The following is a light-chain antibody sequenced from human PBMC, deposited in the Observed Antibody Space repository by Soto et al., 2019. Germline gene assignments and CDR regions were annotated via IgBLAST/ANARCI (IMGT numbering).Light chain of an antibody. CDR1: QGIGDT. V-gene: IGKV3-15*01. CDR3: QQRSNWPRT. Sequence: VMRQAPATLSVSPGEVATLSCRASQGIGDTLAWYQHKPGQTPRLLIYDTSTRATGVPTRFSGSRSGTDFTLTISRLEPEDFAVYYCQQRSNWPRTFGQGTKVDIK. J-gene: IGKJ1*01. CDR2: DTS.